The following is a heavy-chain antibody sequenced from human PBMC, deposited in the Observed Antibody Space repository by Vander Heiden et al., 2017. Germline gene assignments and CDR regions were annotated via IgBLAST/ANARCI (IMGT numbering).Heavy chain of an antibody. CDR1: GYHYSSYG. V-gene: IGHV1-18*01. J-gene: IGHJ4*02. CDR2: ISAYNGNT. Sequence: QDQLEESGSEGTKPEVSGKVSYKASGYHYSSYGITWVRQAPGQGLAWMGWISAYNGNTNYAQNLRGRVTMTTDISTSTAYMELRSLRSDDTAVYYCARVYCSSRTCYFELDYWGQGTLVTVSS. CDR3: ARVYCSSRTCYFELDY. D-gene: IGHD2-2*01.